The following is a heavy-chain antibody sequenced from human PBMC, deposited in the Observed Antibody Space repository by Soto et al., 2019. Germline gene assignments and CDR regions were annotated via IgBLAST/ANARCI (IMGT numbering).Heavy chain of an antibody. CDR2: IKQDGSEK. D-gene: IGHD3-10*01. J-gene: IGHJ4*02. V-gene: IGHV3-7*01. CDR3: ARDPDAIMVRGVPYLLAY. Sequence: PGGSLRLSCAASGFTFSSYWMSWVRQAPGKGLEWVANIKQDGSEKYYVDSVKGRFTISRDNAKNSLYLQMNSLRAEDTAVYYCARDPDAIMVRGVPYLLAYWGQGTLVPVS. CDR1: GFTFSSYW.